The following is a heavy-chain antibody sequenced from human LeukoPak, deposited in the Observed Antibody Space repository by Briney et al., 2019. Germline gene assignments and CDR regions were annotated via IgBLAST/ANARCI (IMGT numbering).Heavy chain of an antibody. Sequence: LPGGSLRLSCAASGFIFSSYGMHWVRQAPGKGLEWVAFIRYDGSNTYYADSVKGRFTISRDNSKNTLYLQMNSLRAEDTAIYYCAKDPFHGSYSHKFDYWGQGTLVTVSS. D-gene: IGHD1-26*01. V-gene: IGHV3-30*02. CDR1: GFIFSSYG. J-gene: IGHJ4*02. CDR3: AKDPFHGSYSHKFDY. CDR2: IRYDGSNT.